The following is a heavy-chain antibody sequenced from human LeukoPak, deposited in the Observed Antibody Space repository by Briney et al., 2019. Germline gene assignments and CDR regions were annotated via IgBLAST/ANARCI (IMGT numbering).Heavy chain of an antibody. Sequence: PGGSLRLSCAASGFTFSNYDMHWVRQAPGKGLEWVAVIWYDGSNKYYADSVKGRFTISRDNSKNTLYLQMNSLGAEDTAVYYCARTPHYDILTGEPPIDYWGQGTLVTVSS. J-gene: IGHJ4*02. CDR1: GFTFSNYD. CDR2: IWYDGSNK. D-gene: IGHD3-9*01. V-gene: IGHV3-33*01. CDR3: ARTPHYDILTGEPPIDY.